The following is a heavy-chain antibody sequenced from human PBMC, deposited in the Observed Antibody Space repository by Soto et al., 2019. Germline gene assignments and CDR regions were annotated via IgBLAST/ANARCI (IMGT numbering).Heavy chain of an antibody. J-gene: IGHJ5*02. V-gene: IGHV4-30-4*01. CDR2: IYYSGST. CDR3: ARALRITMIVVDNNWFDP. D-gene: IGHD3-22*01. Sequence: SETLSLTCTVSGGSISSGDYYWSWIRQPPGKGLEWIGYIYYSGSTYYNPSLKSRVTISVDTSKNQFSLKLSSVTAADTAVYYCARALRITMIVVDNNWFDPWGQGTLVTVSS. CDR1: GGSISSGDYY.